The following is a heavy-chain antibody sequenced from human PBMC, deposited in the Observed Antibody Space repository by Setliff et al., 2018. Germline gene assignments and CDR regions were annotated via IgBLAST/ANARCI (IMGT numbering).Heavy chain of an antibody. Sequence: GGSLRLSCAASGFTFSSYAMSWVRQAPGKGLEWVANIKQDGSEKYYLDSVKGRFTISRDNAKRSLYLQMNSLRAEDTAVYYCARDYVLRYFDRPHTLWSYYYYGMDVWGQGTTVTVSS. V-gene: IGHV3-7*01. CDR2: IKQDGSEK. CDR1: GFTFSSYA. CDR3: ARDYVLRYFDRPHTLWSYYYYGMDV. D-gene: IGHD3-9*01. J-gene: IGHJ6*02.